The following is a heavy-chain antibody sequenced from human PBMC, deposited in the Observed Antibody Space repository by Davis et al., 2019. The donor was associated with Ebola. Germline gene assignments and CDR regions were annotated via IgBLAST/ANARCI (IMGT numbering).Heavy chain of an antibody. J-gene: IGHJ6*02. CDR3: AREREEGELPRYYYYYGMDV. Sequence: SETLSLTCTVSGGSISSSSYYWGWIRQPPGKGLEWIGSIYYSGSTYYNPSLKSRVTISVDTSKNQFSLKLSSVTAADTAVYYCAREREEGELPRYYYYYGMDVWGQGTTVTVSS. V-gene: IGHV4-39*02. CDR1: GGSISSSSYY. D-gene: IGHD1-26*01. CDR2: IYYSGST.